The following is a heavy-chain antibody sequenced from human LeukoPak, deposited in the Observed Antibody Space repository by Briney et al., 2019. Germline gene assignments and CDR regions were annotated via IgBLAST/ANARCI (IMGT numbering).Heavy chain of an antibody. J-gene: IGHJ6*03. CDR1: GGSISSYY. V-gene: IGHV4-59*01. D-gene: IGHD3-3*01. CDR3: ALGNLRFLEWLLTDYYYMDV. Sequence: SETLSLTCTVSGGSISSYYWSWIRQPPGKGLEWIGYIYYSGSTNYNPSLKSRVTISVDTSKNQFSLKLSSVTAADTAVYYCALGNLRFLEWLLTDYYYMDVWGKGTTVTVSS. CDR2: IYYSGST.